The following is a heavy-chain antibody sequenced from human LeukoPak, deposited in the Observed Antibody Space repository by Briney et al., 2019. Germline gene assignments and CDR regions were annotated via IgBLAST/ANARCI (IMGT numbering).Heavy chain of an antibody. CDR2: INHSGST. J-gene: IGHJ4*02. V-gene: IGHV4-34*01. CDR3: ATLGEYYDSSGYYYN. Sequence: PSETLSLTCAVYGGSFSGFFWGWIRQPPGKGLEWIGEINHSGSTYYNPSLESRVTISVDSSKNQFSLILTSVTAADTAVYYCATLGEYYDSSGYYYNWGQGTLVTVSS. CDR1: GGSFSGFF. D-gene: IGHD3-22*01.